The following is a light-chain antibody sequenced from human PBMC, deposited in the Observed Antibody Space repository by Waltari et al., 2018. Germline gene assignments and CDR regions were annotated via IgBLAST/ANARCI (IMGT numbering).Light chain of an antibody. Sequence: TVMTQSPPSLPVTPGEPASISCRSSESLLHSNGYNYLDWYLQKPGQSPQLLMYLSSNRASGVPDRFSGSGSGTDFTLKISRVEAEDVGVYYCMQALQSRSFGQGTKLEIK. J-gene: IGKJ2*03. CDR3: MQALQSRS. V-gene: IGKV2-28*01. CDR2: LSS. CDR1: ESLLHSNGYNY.